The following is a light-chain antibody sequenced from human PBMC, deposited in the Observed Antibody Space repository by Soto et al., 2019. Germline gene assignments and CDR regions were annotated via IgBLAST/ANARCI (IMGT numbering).Light chain of an antibody. CDR3: QQYGNAPFT. CDR1: QSVSSSY. J-gene: IGKJ3*01. Sequence: DIVLTQSPGTLSFSPGERATLTCRASQSVSSSYLAWFQQKPGQAPRLLIYGASSRATGIPAMFSGSGSGTDFTLTISRLWPEDFAVYYFQQYGNAPFTFGPGTKVDI. V-gene: IGKV3-20*01. CDR2: GAS.